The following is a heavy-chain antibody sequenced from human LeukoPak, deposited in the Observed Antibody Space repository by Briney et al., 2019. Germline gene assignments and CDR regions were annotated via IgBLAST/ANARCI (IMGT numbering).Heavy chain of an antibody. CDR3: ARGGPGLVVPAAIVSYYFDY. CDR1: GGSISSYY. V-gene: IGHV4-59*08. Sequence: SETLSLTCTVPGGSISSYYWSWIRQPPGKGLEWIGYIYYSGSTNYNPSLKSRVTISVDTSKNQSSLKLSSVTAADTAVYYCARGGPGLVVPAAIVSYYFDYWGQGTLVTVSS. D-gene: IGHD2-2*01. CDR2: IYYSGST. J-gene: IGHJ4*02.